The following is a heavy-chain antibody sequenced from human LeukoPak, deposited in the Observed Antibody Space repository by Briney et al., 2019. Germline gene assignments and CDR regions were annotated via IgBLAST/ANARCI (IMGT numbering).Heavy chain of an antibody. Sequence: ASVKVSCKASGYTFTGYYMRWVRQAPRQGLEWMGWINPKSGDTNYAQNFQGRVTMTRDTSMNTAYMELSRLRSDDTAVYFCARGYCSGGSCYLVENWFDFWGQGTLVTVSS. V-gene: IGHV1-2*02. J-gene: IGHJ5*01. CDR2: INPKSGDT. D-gene: IGHD2-15*01. CDR3: ARGYCSGGSCYLVENWFDF. CDR1: GYTFTGYY.